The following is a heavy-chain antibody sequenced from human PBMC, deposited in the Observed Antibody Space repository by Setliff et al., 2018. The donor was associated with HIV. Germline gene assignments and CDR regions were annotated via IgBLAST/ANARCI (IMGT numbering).Heavy chain of an antibody. CDR1: GGSISSGDYY. D-gene: IGHD3-9*01. J-gene: IGHJ3*01. CDR3: ARSLRYFDWSLRRPSHDAFDF. Sequence: NPSETLSLTCSVSGGSISSGDYYWGWIRQPPGKGLEWIGYIYHSGSTYYNPSPKSPVTISVDTSKNQFSLKLSFVTAADTAVYYCARSLRYFDWSLRRPSHDAFDFWGQGTMVTVSS. V-gene: IGHV4-30-4*08. CDR2: IYHSGST.